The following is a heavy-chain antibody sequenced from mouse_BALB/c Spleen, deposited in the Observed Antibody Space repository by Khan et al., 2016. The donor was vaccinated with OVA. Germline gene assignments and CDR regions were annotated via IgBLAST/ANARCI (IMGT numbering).Heavy chain of an antibody. Sequence: VQLVESGPGLVAPSQSLSITCTASGFSLNGYGVNWVRQPPGKGLEWLGMIWGDGSTDKNSALKYGLSIRKDNSKSPAVLQMHSMLTADATSDYCARAYYGNYREAMDYWGQGTSVTVSA. CDR1: GFSLNGYG. J-gene: IGHJ4*01. D-gene: IGHD2-10*01. CDR2: IWGDGST. CDR3: ARAYYGNYREAMDY. V-gene: IGHV2-6-7*01.